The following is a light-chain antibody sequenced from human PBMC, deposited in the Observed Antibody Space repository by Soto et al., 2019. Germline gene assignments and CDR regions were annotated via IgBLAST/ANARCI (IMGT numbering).Light chain of an antibody. CDR2: AAS. V-gene: IGKV1-9*01. CDR3: QQLNSYPLT. J-gene: IGKJ4*01. Sequence: DIQLTQSPSFLSASVGDRFTITFRASQGISSYLAWYQQKPGKAPKLLIYAASTLQSGVPSRFSGSGSGTEFTLTISSLQPEDFATYYCQQLNSYPLTFGGGTKVDIK. CDR1: QGISSY.